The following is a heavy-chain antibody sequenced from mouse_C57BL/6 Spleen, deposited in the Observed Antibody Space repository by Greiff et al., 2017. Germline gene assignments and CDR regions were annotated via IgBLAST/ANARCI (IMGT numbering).Heavy chain of an antibody. CDR1: GYTFTGYW. J-gene: IGHJ2*01. CDR2: ILPGSGST. D-gene: IGHD3-3*01. V-gene: IGHV1-9*01. Sequence: QVQLQQSGAELMKPGASVKLSCKATGYTFTGYWIEWVKQRPGHGLEWIGEILPGSGSTNSNEKFKGKATFTADTSSNTAYMQLSSLTTEDSAIYYCARKGGTPYYFDYWGQGTTLTVSS. CDR3: ARKGGTPYYFDY.